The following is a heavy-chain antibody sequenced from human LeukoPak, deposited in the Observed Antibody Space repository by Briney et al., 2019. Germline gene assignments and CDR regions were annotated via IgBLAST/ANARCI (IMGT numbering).Heavy chain of an antibody. CDR2: ISSSGSTI. J-gene: IGHJ4*02. Sequence: PGGSLRLSCAASGFTFSDYYMSWIRQAPGKGLEWVSYISSSGSTIYYADSVKGRFTISRDNAKNTLYLQMNSLRAEDTAVYYCAREMATSPLFDYWGQGTLVTVSS. CDR3: AREMATSPLFDY. CDR1: GFTFSDYY. D-gene: IGHD5-24*01. V-gene: IGHV3-11*04.